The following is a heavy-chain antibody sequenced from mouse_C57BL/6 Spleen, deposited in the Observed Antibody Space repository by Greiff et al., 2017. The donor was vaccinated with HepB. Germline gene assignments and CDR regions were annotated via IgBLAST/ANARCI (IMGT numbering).Heavy chain of an antibody. D-gene: IGHD2-4*01. V-gene: IGHV1-52*01. CDR2: IDPSDSET. J-gene: IGHJ2*01. CDR3: ARYDYDRGDYFDY. Sequence: QVHVKQPGAELVRPGSSVKLSCKASGYTFTSYWMHWVKQRPIQGLEWIGNIDPSDSETHYNQKFKDKATLTVDKSSSTAYMQLSSLTSEDSAVYYCARYDYDRGDYFDYWGQGTTLTVSS. CDR1: GYTFTSYW.